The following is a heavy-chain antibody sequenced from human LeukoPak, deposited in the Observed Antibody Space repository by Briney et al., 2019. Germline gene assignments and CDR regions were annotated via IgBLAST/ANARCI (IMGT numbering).Heavy chain of an antibody. J-gene: IGHJ4*02. Sequence: PSGTLSLTCTVSGGSISSYYWSWIRQPPGKGREWIGYIYYSGSTNYNPSLKSRVTISVDTSKNQFSLKLSSVTAADTAVYYCARLISGSYPDYWGQGTLVTVSS. D-gene: IGHD1-26*01. CDR1: GGSISSYY. V-gene: IGHV4-59*08. CDR2: IYYSGST. CDR3: ARLISGSYPDY.